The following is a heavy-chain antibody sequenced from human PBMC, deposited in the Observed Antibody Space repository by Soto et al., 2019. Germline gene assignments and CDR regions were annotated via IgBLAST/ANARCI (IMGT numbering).Heavy chain of an antibody. V-gene: IGHV4-4*07. CDR2: IYTSAST. D-gene: IGHD2-2*01. CDR1: GGSISTYY. J-gene: IGHJ4*02. Sequence: SLTYTVSGGSISTYYRRWMRQPAGKALEWIGRIYTSASTNYNPSIKSRVTMSVDTSKNQFSLNLSSVTAADTAVYYCARACSSNSCYDVFDYWGQGNLVTVSS. CDR3: ARACSSNSCYDVFDY.